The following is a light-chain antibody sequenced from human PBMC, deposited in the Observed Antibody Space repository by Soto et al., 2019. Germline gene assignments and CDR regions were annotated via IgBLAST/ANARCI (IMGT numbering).Light chain of an antibody. CDR3: QQYNNWPIT. CDR1: QSVSNNY. V-gene: IGKV3-20*01. J-gene: IGKJ5*01. CDR2: GAS. Sequence: EIVLTQSPGTLSLSPGETATLSCRASQSVSNNYLAWYQQKPGQAPGLLIYGASSRATGIPDRFSGSGSGTDFTLTISRLEPEDFAVYYCQQYNNWPITFGQGTRLEI.